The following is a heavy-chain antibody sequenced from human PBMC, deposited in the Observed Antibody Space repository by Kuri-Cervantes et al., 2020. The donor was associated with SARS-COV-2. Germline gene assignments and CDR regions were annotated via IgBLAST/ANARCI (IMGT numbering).Heavy chain of an antibody. D-gene: IGHD1-26*01. CDR1: GGSFSGYY. V-gene: IGHV4-34*01. CDR2: INHSGST. J-gene: IGHJ4*02. Sequence: ETLSLTCAVYGGSFSGYYWSWIRQPPGKGLEWIGEINHSGSTNYNPSLKSRVTISVDTSKNQSSLKLSSVTAADTAVYYCARHEWEPYYFDYWGQGTLVTVSS. CDR3: ARHEWEPYYFDY.